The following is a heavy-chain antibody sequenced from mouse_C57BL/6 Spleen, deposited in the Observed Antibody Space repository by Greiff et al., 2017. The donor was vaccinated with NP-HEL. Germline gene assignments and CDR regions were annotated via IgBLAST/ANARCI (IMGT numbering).Heavy chain of an antibody. Sequence: QVQLQQSGPELVKPGASVKISCKASGYAFSSSWMNWVKQRPGKGLEWIGRIYPGDGDTNYNGKFKGKATLTADKSSSTAYMQLSSLTSEDSAVYFCASSTMVTPSDWYFDVWGTGTTVTVSS. V-gene: IGHV1-82*01. CDR2: IYPGDGDT. CDR1: GYAFSSSW. J-gene: IGHJ1*03. D-gene: IGHD2-2*01. CDR3: ASSTMVTPSDWYFDV.